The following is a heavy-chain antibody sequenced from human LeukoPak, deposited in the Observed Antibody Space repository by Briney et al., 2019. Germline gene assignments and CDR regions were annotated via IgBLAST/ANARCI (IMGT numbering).Heavy chain of an antibody. J-gene: IGHJ3*02. CDR1: GYTFTRYD. V-gene: IGHV1-8*01. CDR2: MNPNSGNT. Sequence: AAVKVSCKASGYTFTRYDIYWVRPATGQGLEWMGWMNPNSGNTGYAQKFQGRVTMTRNTSISTAYMALSSLRSEDTAEYYCARLGEHNLHGVRVAFDIWGQGTMVTVPS. CDR3: ARLGEHNLHGVRVAFDI. D-gene: IGHD1/OR15-1a*01.